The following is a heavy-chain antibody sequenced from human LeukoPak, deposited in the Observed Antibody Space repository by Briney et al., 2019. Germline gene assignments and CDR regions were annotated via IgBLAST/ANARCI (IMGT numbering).Heavy chain of an antibody. Sequence: GGSLRLSCAASGFTVSSNYMSWVRQAPGKGREWVSVIYSGSSTYYADPVKGRFTISRDNVKNTLYLQMNSLRAEDTAVYYCARVAVGEYYFDYWGQGTLVTVSS. J-gene: IGHJ4*02. V-gene: IGHV3-53*01. CDR3: ARVAVGEYYFDY. D-gene: IGHD6-19*01. CDR2: IYSGSST. CDR1: GFTVSSNY.